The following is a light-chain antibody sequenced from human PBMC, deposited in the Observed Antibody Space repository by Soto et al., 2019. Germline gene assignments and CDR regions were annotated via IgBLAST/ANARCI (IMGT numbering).Light chain of an antibody. CDR3: KQRSNWPPLT. V-gene: IGKV3-11*01. J-gene: IGKJ4*01. CDR1: QSVSSY. Sequence: EIVLTQSPATLSLSPGERATLSCRASQSVSSYLAWYQQKPGQAPRLLIYDASNRATGIPARFSGSGSGTDFTITISSLEPEDFAVYYCKQRSNWPPLTFGGGTKVEIK. CDR2: DAS.